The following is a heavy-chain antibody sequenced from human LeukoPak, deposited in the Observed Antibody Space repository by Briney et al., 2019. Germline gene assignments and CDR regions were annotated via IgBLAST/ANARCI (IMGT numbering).Heavy chain of an antibody. CDR2: ISYDGSNK. Sequence: GGSLGLSCAASGFTFSSYAMHWVRQAPGKGLEWVAVISYDGSNKYYADSVKGRFTISRDNSKNTLYLQMNSLRAEDTAVYYCARDQGSGYSYGTGSMDVWGQGTTVTVSS. CDR1: GFTFSSYA. J-gene: IGHJ6*02. CDR3: ARDQGSGYSYGTGSMDV. V-gene: IGHV3-30-3*01. D-gene: IGHD5-18*01.